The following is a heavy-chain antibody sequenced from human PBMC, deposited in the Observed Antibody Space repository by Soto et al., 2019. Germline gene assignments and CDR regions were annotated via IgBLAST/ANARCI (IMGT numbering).Heavy chain of an antibody. J-gene: IGHJ5*02. CDR1: GDSVSSNSAA. CDR3: ARGVSSSWYPTVNWFDP. Sequence: KQSQTLSLTCAISGDSVSSNSAAWNWIRQSPSRGLEWLGRTYYRSKWYNDYAVSVKSRITINPDTSKNQFSLQLNSVTPEDTAVYYCARGVSSSWYPTVNWFDPWGQGTLVTVSS. D-gene: IGHD6-13*01. CDR2: TYYRSKWYN. V-gene: IGHV6-1*01.